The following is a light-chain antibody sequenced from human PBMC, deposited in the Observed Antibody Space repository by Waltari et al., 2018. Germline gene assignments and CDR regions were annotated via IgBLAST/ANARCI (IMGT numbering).Light chain of an antibody. Sequence: DIQMTQPPSTLSASVGDRVTITCRASQSISDWLAWYQQKPGTAPKLLIYKVSKLESGVPSRFSGSGSGTEFTLTISSLQPDDFATYYCQQYDRFSGTFGPGTKVEIK. CDR2: KVS. J-gene: IGKJ1*01. V-gene: IGKV1-5*03. CDR1: QSISDW. CDR3: QQYDRFSGT.